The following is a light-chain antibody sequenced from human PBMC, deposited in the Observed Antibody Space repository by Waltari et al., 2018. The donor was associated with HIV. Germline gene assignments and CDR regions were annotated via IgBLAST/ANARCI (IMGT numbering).Light chain of an antibody. Sequence: QSALTQPRPASGSPGPTVTISCTGTSSDVGGYTSVPWSQHNPVKAPKLIIYVVTKRPSGVPDRFAGSKSGNTASLAISGLQAEDEAEYYCCAYAGSYLYVFGSGNKVAVL. CDR3: CAYAGSYLYV. CDR2: VVT. CDR1: SSDVGGYTS. V-gene: IGLV2-11*01. J-gene: IGLJ1*01.